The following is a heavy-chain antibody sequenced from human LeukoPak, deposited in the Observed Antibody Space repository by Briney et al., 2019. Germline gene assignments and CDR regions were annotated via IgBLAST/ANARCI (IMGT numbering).Heavy chain of an antibody. D-gene: IGHD3-22*01. V-gene: IGHV3-23*01. CDR3: AKEFDSSGYFDY. J-gene: IGHJ4*02. CDR1: GXTFRSYA. Sequence: GGSLRLSCAASGXTFRSYAMSWVRQAPGKGLEWVSAISGSGDRTYYPDSVKGRFTISRDNSKNTLYLQLNSLRAEDTAVYYCAKEFDSSGYFDYWGQGTRVTVSS. CDR2: ISGSGDRT.